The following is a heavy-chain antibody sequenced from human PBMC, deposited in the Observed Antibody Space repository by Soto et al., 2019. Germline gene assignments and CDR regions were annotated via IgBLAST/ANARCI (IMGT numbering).Heavy chain of an antibody. CDR2: ISAAGGDST. Sequence: VSLRLSCAASGFTFIDYALNWVRQAPGKGLEWVSTISAAGGDSTYYADSVQGRFTISRDNSKKTLYLQMNSLRAEDTAVYFCARDPSTGYADFWGQGTLVTVSS. CDR1: GFTFIDYA. D-gene: IGHD3-9*01. J-gene: IGHJ4*02. CDR3: ARDPSTGYADF. V-gene: IGHV3-23*01.